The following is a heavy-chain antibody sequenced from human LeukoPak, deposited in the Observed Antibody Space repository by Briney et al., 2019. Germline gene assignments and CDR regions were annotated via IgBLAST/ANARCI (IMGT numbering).Heavy chain of an antibody. CDR1: GGSISSYY. CDR2: IYYSGST. V-gene: IGHV4-59*01. J-gene: IGHJ5*02. D-gene: IGHD1-26*01. Sequence: SETLSLTCTVSGGSISSYYWSWIRQPPGKGLEWIGYIYYSGSTNYNPSLKSRVTISVDTSKNQFSLKLSSVTAADTAVYYCARVGVGATTETGWSDPWGQGTLVTVSS. CDR3: ARVGVGATTETGWSDP.